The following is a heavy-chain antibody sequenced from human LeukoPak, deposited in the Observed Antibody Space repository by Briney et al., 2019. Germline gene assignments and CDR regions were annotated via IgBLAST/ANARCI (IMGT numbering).Heavy chain of an antibody. CDR2: ISSSSSTI. D-gene: IGHD3-10*01. CDR3: AKDQAGYTLGVLY. Sequence: GGSLRLSCAASGFTFSSYEMNWVRQAPGKGLEWVSYISSSSSTIYYADSVKGRFTISRDNAKNSLYLQMNSLRAEDTAVYYCAKDQAGYTLGVLYWGQGTLVTVSS. J-gene: IGHJ4*02. CDR1: GFTFSSYE. V-gene: IGHV3-48*01.